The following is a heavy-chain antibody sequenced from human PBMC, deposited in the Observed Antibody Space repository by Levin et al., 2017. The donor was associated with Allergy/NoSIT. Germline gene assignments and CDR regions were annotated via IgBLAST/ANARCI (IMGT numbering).Heavy chain of an antibody. CDR2: IYYSGST. Sequence: ESLKISCTVSGGSISSYYWSWIRQPPGKGLEWIGYIYYSGSTNYNPSLKSRVTISVDTSKNQFSLKLSSVTAADTAVYYCAQGGGSGYFDYWGQGTLVTVSS. J-gene: IGHJ4*02. CDR1: GGSISSYY. D-gene: IGHD3-10*01. CDR3: AQGGGSGYFDY. V-gene: IGHV4-59*08.